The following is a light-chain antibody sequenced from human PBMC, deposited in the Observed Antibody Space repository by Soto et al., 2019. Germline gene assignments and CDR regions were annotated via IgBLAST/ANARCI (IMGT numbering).Light chain of an antibody. CDR2: AAS. Sequence: DIQMTQSPSSLSASVGARVTITCQASQDITNFLNWYQQKPGKAPKLLIYAASNLETGVPSRFSGGGSGADFTFTISSLQPEDVATYYCQQYDLLPWTFGQGTKVEIK. CDR1: QDITNF. CDR3: QQYDLLPWT. V-gene: IGKV1-33*01. J-gene: IGKJ1*01.